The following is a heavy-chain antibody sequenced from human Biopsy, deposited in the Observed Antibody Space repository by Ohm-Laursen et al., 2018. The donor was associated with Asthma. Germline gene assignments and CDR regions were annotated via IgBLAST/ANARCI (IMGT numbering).Heavy chain of an antibody. Sequence: ASVNVSCNISGYSLTDLSMHWVRQAPGQGLEWMGGHDHEEGGTVNARRFQGRVTMTEDTSTDTAYMELSSLSSDDTAVYYCASDFPKDYVRYNFQFWGQGTLVTVSS. D-gene: IGHD4-17*01. J-gene: IGHJ4*02. CDR1: GYSLTDLS. V-gene: IGHV1-24*01. CDR2: HDHEEGGT. CDR3: ASDFPKDYVRYNFQF.